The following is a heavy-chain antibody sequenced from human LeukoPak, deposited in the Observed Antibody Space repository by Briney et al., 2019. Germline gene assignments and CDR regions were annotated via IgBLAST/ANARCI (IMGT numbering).Heavy chain of an antibody. CDR2: IYYSGST. V-gene: IGHV4-39*07. Sequence: PSETLSLTCTVSGGSISSSNYYWGWIRQPPGKGLEWIGSIYYSGSTYYNPSLKSRVTISVDTSKNQFSLKLSSVTAADTAVYYCARVGYYYDSSGYYWFDPWGQGTLVTVSS. J-gene: IGHJ5*02. CDR1: GGSISSSNYY. CDR3: ARVGYYYDSSGYYWFDP. D-gene: IGHD3-22*01.